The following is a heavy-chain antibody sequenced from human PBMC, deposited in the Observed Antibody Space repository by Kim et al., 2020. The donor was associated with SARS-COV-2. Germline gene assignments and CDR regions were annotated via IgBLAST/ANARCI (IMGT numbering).Heavy chain of an antibody. J-gene: IGHJ6*02. CDR1: GGSFSGYY. Sequence: SETLSLTCAVYGGSFSGYYWSWIRQPPGKGLEWIGEINHSGSTNYNPSFKSRVTISVDTSKNQFSLKLSSVTAADTAVYYCATRARRDGYNRPYYYYYGMDVWGQGTPVTVSS. CDR2: INHSGST. D-gene: IGHD5-12*01. CDR3: ATRARRDGYNRPYYYYYGMDV. V-gene: IGHV4-34*01.